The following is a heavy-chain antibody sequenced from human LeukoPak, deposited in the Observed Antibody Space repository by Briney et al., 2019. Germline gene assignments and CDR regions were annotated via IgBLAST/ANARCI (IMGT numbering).Heavy chain of an antibody. D-gene: IGHD6-19*01. Sequence: GASVKVSCKASGYTFTGYYMHWVRQAPGQGLEWMGWINPNSGGTNYAQKFQGRVTMTRDTSISTAYMELSRLRSDDTAVYYCARDLRGISGWYNDYWGQGTLVTVSS. CDR3: ARDLRGISGWYNDY. CDR2: INPNSGGT. CDR1: GYTFTGYY. V-gene: IGHV1-2*02. J-gene: IGHJ4*02.